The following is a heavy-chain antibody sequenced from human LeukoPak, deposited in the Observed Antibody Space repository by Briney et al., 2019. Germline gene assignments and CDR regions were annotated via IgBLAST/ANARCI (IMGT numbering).Heavy chain of an antibody. CDR3: ARGVVAATLRDY. J-gene: IGHJ4*02. D-gene: IGHD2-15*01. CDR1: GFTFSSYS. V-gene: IGHV3-21*01. CDR2: ISSSSSYI. Sequence: GGSLRLSCAASGFTFSSYSMNWVRQAPGKGLEWVSSISSSSSYIYYADSVKGRFTISRDNAKNSLYLQMSSLGAEDTAVYYCARGVVAATLRDYWGQGTLVTVSS.